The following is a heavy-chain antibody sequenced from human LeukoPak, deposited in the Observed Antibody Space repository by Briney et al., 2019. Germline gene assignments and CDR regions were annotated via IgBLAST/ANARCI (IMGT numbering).Heavy chain of an antibody. V-gene: IGHV3-30*01. J-gene: IGHJ4*02. CDR3: ARDLTRVGSSGYGPFDY. D-gene: IGHD3-22*01. Sequence: PGGSLRLSCAASGFTFSSYAMHWVRQAPGKGLEWVAVISYDGSNKYYADSVKGRFTISRDNSKNTLYLQMNSLRAEDTAVYYCARDLTRVGSSGYGPFDYWGQGTLVTVSS. CDR1: GFTFSSYA. CDR2: ISYDGSNK.